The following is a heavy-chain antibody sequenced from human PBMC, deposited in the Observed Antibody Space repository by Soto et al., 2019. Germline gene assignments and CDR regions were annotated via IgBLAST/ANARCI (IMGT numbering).Heavy chain of an antibody. CDR3: ARGNSPVNVF. V-gene: IGHV3-48*03. CDR1: LFTFSSYE. J-gene: IGHJ4*02. CDR2: ITSSGSTV. Sequence: GGSLRLSCAASLFTFSSYEMNCVRQAPGKGLEWVSYITSSGSTVYYADSVKGRFTISRDNAKNSLFLQMNSLRAEDTAVYFCARGNSPVNVFWGQGALVTVYS. D-gene: IGHD2-21*01.